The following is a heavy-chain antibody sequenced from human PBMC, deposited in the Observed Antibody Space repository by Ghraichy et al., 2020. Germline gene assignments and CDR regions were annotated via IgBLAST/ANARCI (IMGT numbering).Heavy chain of an antibody. Sequence: GESLNISCAASGFTLRSYWTHWVRQAPGKGLVWVSRINSDGSVTNYADSVKGRFTISRDNAKNMMFLQMDSLRGEDTAVYYCASGFSGINDYGMNVWGQGTTVTVSS. D-gene: IGHD2-8*01. CDR3: ASGFSGINDYGMNV. J-gene: IGHJ6*02. CDR1: GFTLRSYW. CDR2: INSDGSVT. V-gene: IGHV3-74*01.